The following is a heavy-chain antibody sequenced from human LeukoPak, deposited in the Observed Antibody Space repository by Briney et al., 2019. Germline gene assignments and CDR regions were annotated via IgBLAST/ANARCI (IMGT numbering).Heavy chain of an antibody. D-gene: IGHD4-11*01. CDR3: ARERYSNYFAANYYFDY. CDR2: IYYSGST. Sequence: SETLSLTCTVSGGSISSSSYYWGWIRQPPGKGLEWIGSIYYSGSTYYNPSLKSRVTISVDTSKNQFSPKLSSVTAADTAVYYCARERYSNYFAANYYFDYWGQGTLVTVSS. V-gene: IGHV4-39*07. CDR1: GGSISSSSYY. J-gene: IGHJ4*02.